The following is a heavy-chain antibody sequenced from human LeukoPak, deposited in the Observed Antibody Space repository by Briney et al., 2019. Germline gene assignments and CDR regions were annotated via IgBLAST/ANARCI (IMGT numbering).Heavy chain of an antibody. CDR2: ISYDGSNK. D-gene: IGHD4-23*01. J-gene: IGHJ4*02. Sequence: PGGSLRLSCAASGFTFSSYAMHWVRQAPGKGLEWVAVISYDGSNKYYADSVKGRFTISRDNSKNTLYLQMNSLRIDDTAMYYCTRTVNSASDFWGQGTLVTVSS. CDR3: TRTVNSASDF. CDR1: GFTFSSYA. V-gene: IGHV3-30-3*01.